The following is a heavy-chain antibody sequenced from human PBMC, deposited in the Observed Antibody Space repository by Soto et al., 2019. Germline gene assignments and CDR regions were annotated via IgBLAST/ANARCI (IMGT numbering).Heavy chain of an antibody. CDR1: GGCISSSNW. CDR3: ATSGYSYGYQDYYYGMDV. Sequence: TLSRTCAVAGGCISSSNWWSWFLEPAVKGLEWIGEIYHSGSTNYNPSLKSRVTISVDKSKNQFSLKLSSVTAADTAVYYCATSGYSYGYQDYYYGMDVWGQGTTVTVSS. D-gene: IGHD5-18*01. V-gene: IGHV4-4*02. CDR2: IYHSGST. J-gene: IGHJ6*02.